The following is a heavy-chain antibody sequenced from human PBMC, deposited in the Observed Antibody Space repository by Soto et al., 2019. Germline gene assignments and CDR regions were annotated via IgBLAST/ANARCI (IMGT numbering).Heavy chain of an antibody. V-gene: IGHV4-31*03. J-gene: IGHJ6*02. CDR2: IYYSGST. Sequence: TLSLTCTVSGGSISSGGYYWSWIRQHPGKGLEWIGYIYYSGSTYYNPSLKSRVTISVDTSKNQFSLKLSSVTAADTAVYYCARERTTMVRGVMGGPEPHGAYYYYGMDVWAQGTTVTVSS. CDR3: ARERTTMVRGVMGGPEPHGAYYYYGMDV. CDR1: GGSISSGGYY. D-gene: IGHD3-10*01.